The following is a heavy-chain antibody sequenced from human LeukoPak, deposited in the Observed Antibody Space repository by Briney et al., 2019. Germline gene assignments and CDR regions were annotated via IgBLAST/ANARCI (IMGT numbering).Heavy chain of an antibody. CDR2: ISGSGGST. CDR1: GFTVSSNY. J-gene: IGHJ5*02. Sequence: PGGSLRLSCAASGFTVSSNYMSWVRQAPGKGLEWVSAISGSGGSTYYADSVKGRFTISRDNSKNTLYLQMNSLRAEDTAVYYCAKDYTTAMVEENWFDPWGQGTLVTVSS. D-gene: IGHD5-18*01. CDR3: AKDYTTAMVEENWFDP. V-gene: IGHV3-23*01.